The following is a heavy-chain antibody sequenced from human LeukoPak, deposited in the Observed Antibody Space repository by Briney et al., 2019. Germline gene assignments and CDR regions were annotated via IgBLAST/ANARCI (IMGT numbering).Heavy chain of an antibody. J-gene: IGHJ4*02. V-gene: IGHV4-59*12. Sequence: PSETLSLTCTVSGGSISSYYWSWIRQPPGKGLEWIGYIYYSGSTNYNPSLKSRVTISADTSKNQFSLKLSSVTAADTAVYYCARSDYGDYSAYFDSWGQGTLVTVSS. CDR1: GGSISSYY. CDR2: IYYSGST. CDR3: ARSDYGDYSAYFDS. D-gene: IGHD4-17*01.